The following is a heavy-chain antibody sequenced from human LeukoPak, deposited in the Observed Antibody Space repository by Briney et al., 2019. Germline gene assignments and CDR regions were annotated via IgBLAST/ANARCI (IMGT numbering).Heavy chain of an antibody. CDR2: ISYDGSNK. CDR3: ARDGRARWNDGTIFDY. J-gene: IGHJ4*02. V-gene: IGHV3-30*01. CDR1: GFTLSSYA. D-gene: IGHD1-1*01. Sequence: GGSLRLSCAASGFTLSSYAMHWVRQAPGKGLEWVAVISYDGSNKYYADSVKGRFTISRDNSKNTLYLQMNSLRAEDTAVYYCARDGRARWNDGTIFDYWGQGTLVTVSS.